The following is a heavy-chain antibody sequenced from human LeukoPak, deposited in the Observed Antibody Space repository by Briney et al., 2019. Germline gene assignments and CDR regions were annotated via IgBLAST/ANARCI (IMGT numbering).Heavy chain of an antibody. CDR3: ARGLLTARASDAFDI. CDR2: VTSYNGNT. Sequence: AVTVKVSCTASGYTFTTYGISWVRQAPGQGLEWMGWVTSYNGNTNYAQKLQGRVTMTTHTSANTAYMELGSLRSDDTAVYYCARGLLTARASDAFDIWGQGTMVTVSS. CDR1: GYTFTTYG. J-gene: IGHJ3*02. V-gene: IGHV1-18*01. D-gene: IGHD7-27*01.